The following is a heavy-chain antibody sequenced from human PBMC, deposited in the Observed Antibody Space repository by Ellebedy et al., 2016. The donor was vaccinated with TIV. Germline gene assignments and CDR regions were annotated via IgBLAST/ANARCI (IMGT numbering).Heavy chain of an antibody. CDR1: GFTFRSYS. J-gene: IGHJ3*02. CDR3: ARGPMIEVVPGAFDI. D-gene: IGHD3-22*01. V-gene: IGHV3-48*01. CDR2: ITSSSSTI. Sequence: GESLKISFAASGFTFRSYSMDWVRQAPGKGLEWISYITSSSSTIYYADSVKGRFTISRDNAKNSLYLQMNSLRAEDTAVYYCARGPMIEVVPGAFDIWGQGTMVTVSS.